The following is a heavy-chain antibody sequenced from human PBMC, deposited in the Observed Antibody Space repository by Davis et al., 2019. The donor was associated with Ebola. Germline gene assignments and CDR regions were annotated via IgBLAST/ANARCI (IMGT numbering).Heavy chain of an antibody. CDR2: INPNSGGT. Sequence: ASVKVSCKASGYTFTGYYMHWVRQAPGQGLEWMGWINPNSGGTNYAQKFQGRVTMTRDTSISTAYMELSRLRSDDTAVYYCARVIRPVATMFGSWFPDYNWFDPWGQGTLVTVSS. V-gene: IGHV1-2*02. J-gene: IGHJ5*02. D-gene: IGHD5-12*01. CDR3: ARVIRPVATMFGSWFPDYNWFDP. CDR1: GYTFTGYY.